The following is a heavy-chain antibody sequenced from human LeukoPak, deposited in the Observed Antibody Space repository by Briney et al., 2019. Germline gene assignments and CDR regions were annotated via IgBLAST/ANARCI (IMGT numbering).Heavy chain of an antibody. Sequence: PGRSLRLSCAASGFTVSSNYMSWVRQAPGKGLEWVSVIYSGGNTYYADSVKGRFTISRDNSKNMLYLQMNSLRVEDTAVYYCARDYYDRSGGDAFDIWGQGTMVTVSS. J-gene: IGHJ3*02. CDR1: GFTVSSNY. D-gene: IGHD3-22*01. CDR2: IYSGGNT. CDR3: ARDYYDRSGGDAFDI. V-gene: IGHV3-53*01.